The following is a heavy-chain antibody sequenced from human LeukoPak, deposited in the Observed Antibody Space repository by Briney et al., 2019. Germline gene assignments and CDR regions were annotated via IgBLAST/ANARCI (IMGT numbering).Heavy chain of an antibody. CDR3: ARDRIYGSGSYFYYGMDV. CDR2: IYHSGST. Sequence: SETLSLTCAVSGYSISSGYYWGWSRPPPGKGREWIGKIYHSGSTYYNPSLERRVTISVDPSKNPFSLKLSSVTAADTAVYSCARDRIYGSGSYFYYGMDVWGKGTPVTVSS. J-gene: IGHJ6*04. V-gene: IGHV4-38-2*02. D-gene: IGHD3-10*01. CDR1: GYSISSGYY.